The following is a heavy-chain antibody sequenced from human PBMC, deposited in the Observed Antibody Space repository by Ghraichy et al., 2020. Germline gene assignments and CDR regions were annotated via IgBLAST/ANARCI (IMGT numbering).Heavy chain of an antibody. CDR3: ARMGSRGYDFWSGNYYYYGMDV. J-gene: IGHJ6*02. D-gene: IGHD3-3*01. Sequence: SETLSLTCTVSGGSVSSGSYYWSWIRQPPGKGLEWIGYIYYSGSTNYNPSLKSRVTISVDTSKNQFSLKLSSVTAADTAVYYCARMGSRGYDFWSGNYYYYGMDVWGQGTTVTVSS. CDR1: GGSVSSGSYY. V-gene: IGHV4-61*01. CDR2: IYYSGST.